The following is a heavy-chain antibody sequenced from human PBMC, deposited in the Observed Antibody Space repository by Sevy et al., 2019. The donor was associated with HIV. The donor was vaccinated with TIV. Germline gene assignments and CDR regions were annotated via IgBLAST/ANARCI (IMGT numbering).Heavy chain of an antibody. CDR2: IWNDGSEK. J-gene: IGHJ6*01. Sequence: GGSLRLSCAASGFTFNTYAMHWVRQPPGKGLEWVAVIWNDGSEKYYADSVEGRFTISRDNSKNMLYLQMISLRAEDTAVFFCARDPLYHYGSGTFYRFSYGMDVWGQGTTVTVSS. CDR3: ARDPLYHYGSGTFYRFSYGMDV. V-gene: IGHV3-33*01. CDR1: GFTFNTYA. D-gene: IGHD3-10*01.